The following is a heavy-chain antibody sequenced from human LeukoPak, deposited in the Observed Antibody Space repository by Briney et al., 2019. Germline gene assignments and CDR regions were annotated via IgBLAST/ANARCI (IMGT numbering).Heavy chain of an antibody. CDR3: ARYITGTGGNWFDP. V-gene: IGHV4-59*08. Sequence: SETLFLTCTVSGGSISSYYWSWIRQPPGRGLEWIGYIYYSGSTNYNPSLKSRVTISVDTSKNQFSLKLSSVTAADTAVYYCARYITGTGGNWFDPWGQGTLVTVSS. J-gene: IGHJ5*02. D-gene: IGHD1-20*01. CDR1: GGSISSYY. CDR2: IYYSGST.